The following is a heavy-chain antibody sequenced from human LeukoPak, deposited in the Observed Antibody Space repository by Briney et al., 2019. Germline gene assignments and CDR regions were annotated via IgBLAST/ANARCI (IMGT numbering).Heavy chain of an antibody. V-gene: IGHV4-39*01. CDR2: VYYGGDA. D-gene: IGHD6-19*01. Sequence: SETLSLTCTVSGGSIDSSGSYWGWIRQPPGKGLEWIGCVYYGGDAYYNPSLKSRVTISADLSKNQFSLSLISVTAADTALYYCARLFSRGWPYYYSLGAWGQGTTVTVSS. CDR3: ARLFSRGWPYYYSLGA. CDR1: GGSIDSSGSY. J-gene: IGHJ6*02.